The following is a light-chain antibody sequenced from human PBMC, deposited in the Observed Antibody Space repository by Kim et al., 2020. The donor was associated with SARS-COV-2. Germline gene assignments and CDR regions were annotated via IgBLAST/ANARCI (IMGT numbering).Light chain of an antibody. Sequence: AIRITQSPSSLSASTGDRVTVTCRASQDIRSYLAWYQQKPGKAPKLLIYSASTLQSGVPSRFSGSGSGTDFTLSISRLQSEDFATYYCQQYYSNPFTFGPGNKVDIK. CDR1: QDIRSY. V-gene: IGKV1-8*01. CDR3: QQYYSNPFT. J-gene: IGKJ3*01. CDR2: SAS.